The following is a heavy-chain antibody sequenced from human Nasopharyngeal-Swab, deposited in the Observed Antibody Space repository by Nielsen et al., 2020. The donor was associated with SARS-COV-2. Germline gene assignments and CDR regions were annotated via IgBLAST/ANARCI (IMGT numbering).Heavy chain of an antibody. V-gene: IGHV3-21*01. Sequence: GWSLRLSCAASGFTFSSYSMNWVRQAPGKGLEWVSSISSSSSYIYYADSVKGRFTISRDNAKNSLYLQMNSLRAEDTAVYYCASSGTGALFDYWGQGTLVTVSS. CDR1: GFTFSSYS. J-gene: IGHJ4*02. CDR2: ISSSSSYI. CDR3: ASSGTGALFDY. D-gene: IGHD1-1*01.